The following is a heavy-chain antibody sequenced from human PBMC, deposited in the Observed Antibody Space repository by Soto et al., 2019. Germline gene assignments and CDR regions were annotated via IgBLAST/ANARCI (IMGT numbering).Heavy chain of an antibody. Sequence: QVQFVQSGAEVKEPGASVKVSCKASGYTFTNFGIHWVRQAPGQSLEWMGWIIAGNGNTKYSQKFQGRVTITRDTSATTVYMELGSLIPEDTAVYYCARTYYYESSGSMASTFEYWGQGTLVTVSS. J-gene: IGHJ4*02. CDR1: GYTFTNFG. CDR2: IIAGNGNT. V-gene: IGHV1-3*01. D-gene: IGHD3-22*01. CDR3: ARTYYYESSGSMASTFEY.